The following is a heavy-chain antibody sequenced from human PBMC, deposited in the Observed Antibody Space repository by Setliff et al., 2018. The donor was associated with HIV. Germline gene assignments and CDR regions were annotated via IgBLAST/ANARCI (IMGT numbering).Heavy chain of an antibody. Sequence: SETLSLTCTVSGDSITNSMHYWSWIRQPPGKGLEFIGSIHYNDGKTYYNAALRSRVTISADTSKNQFSLKLNSVTAADTAVYYCARSVMTTTNYFNYWGPGTLVTVSS. D-gene: IGHD4-4*01. CDR1: GDSITNSMHY. CDR3: ARSVMTTTNYFNY. V-gene: IGHV4-39*01. J-gene: IGHJ4*02. CDR2: IHYNDGKT.